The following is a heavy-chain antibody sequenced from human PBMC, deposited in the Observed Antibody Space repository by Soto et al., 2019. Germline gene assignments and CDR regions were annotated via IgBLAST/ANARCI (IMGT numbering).Heavy chain of an antibody. CDR1: GFSLSSTRLA. V-gene: IGHV2-5*02. D-gene: IGHD6-19*01. CDR2: IYWDDDK. CDR3: AHIVVAGLGYYFDH. Sequence: QITLKESGPTLVKPTQTLTLTCTFSGFSLSSTRLAVGWIRQPPGKALKCLALIYWDDDKRYSPFLKSRITITKDTSKNQVVLTMSNMDPVDTARYFCAHIVVAGLGYYFDHWGQGTPVTVSS. J-gene: IGHJ4*02.